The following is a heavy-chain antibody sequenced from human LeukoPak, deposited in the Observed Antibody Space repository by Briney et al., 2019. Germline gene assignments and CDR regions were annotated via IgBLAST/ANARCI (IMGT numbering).Heavy chain of an antibody. D-gene: IGHD6-6*01. CDR2: ISSNGGST. Sequence: GGSLRLSCAASGFTFSSYAMHWVRQAPGKGLEYVSAISSNGGSTYYANSVKGRFTISRDNSKNTLYLQMGSLRAEDVAVYYCARGGTVAALPTGYWGQGTLVTVSS. CDR1: GFTFSSYA. J-gene: IGHJ4*02. CDR3: ARGGTVAALPTGY. V-gene: IGHV3-64*01.